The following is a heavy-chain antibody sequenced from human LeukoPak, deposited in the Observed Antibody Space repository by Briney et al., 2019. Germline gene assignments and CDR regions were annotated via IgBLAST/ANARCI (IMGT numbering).Heavy chain of an antibody. CDR2: ISADNGNT. CDR3: ARVGPYGDSAEYFQH. CDR1: GYTLSNHA. J-gene: IGHJ1*01. D-gene: IGHD4-17*01. Sequence: ASVKVSCKGSGYTLSNHAFSWVRQAPGQGLEWMGWISADNGNTNHAQKFQGRVTMTRNTSISTAYMELSSLRSEDTAVYYCARVGPYGDSAEYFQHWGQGTLVTVSS. V-gene: IGHV1-18*04.